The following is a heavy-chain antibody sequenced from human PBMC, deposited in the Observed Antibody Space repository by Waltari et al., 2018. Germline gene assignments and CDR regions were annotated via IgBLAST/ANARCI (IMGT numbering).Heavy chain of an antibody. V-gene: IGHV1-18*01. D-gene: IGHD3-3*01. CDR1: GYTFSNYG. CDR3: ARDPHDFWSSYFFDA. J-gene: IGHJ5*02. CDR2: ISAYNDKT. Sequence: QVQLVQSGPEVKKPGASVKVSCKTSGYTFSNYGMNWVRQAPGQGLEWMGWISAYNDKTNYAQNFQGRVTMTIDTSTSTAYMELRSLRSDDTAVYYCARDPHDFWSSYFFDAWGQGTLVTVSS.